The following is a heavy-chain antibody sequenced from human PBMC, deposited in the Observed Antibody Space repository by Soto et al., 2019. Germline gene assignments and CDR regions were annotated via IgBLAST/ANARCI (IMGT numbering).Heavy chain of an antibody. V-gene: IGHV1-18*01. CDR3: AGTTTYGNYFDY. J-gene: IGHJ4*02. Sequence: GASVKVSCKASGYTFTSYGISWVRQAPGQGLEWMGWISAYNVNTNYAQKLQGRVTMTTDTSTSTAYMELRSLRSDDTAVYYCAGTTTYGNYFDYWGQGTLVTVSS. D-gene: IGHD1-26*01. CDR2: ISAYNVNT. CDR1: GYTFTSYG.